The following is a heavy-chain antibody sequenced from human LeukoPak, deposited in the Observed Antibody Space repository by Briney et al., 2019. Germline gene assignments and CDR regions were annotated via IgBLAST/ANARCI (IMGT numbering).Heavy chain of an antibody. D-gene: IGHD5-18*01. V-gene: IGHV1-46*01. CDR1: GYTFTSYY. CDR2: INPSGGGT. CDR3: ARDRSGYSYGPLLDY. J-gene: IGHJ4*02. Sequence: ASVKVSCKASGYTFTSYYMHWVRQAPGQGLEWMGIINPSGGGTSYAQKFQGRVTMTRDTSTSTVYMELSSLRSEDTAVYYCARDRSGYSYGPLLDYWGQGTLVTVSS.